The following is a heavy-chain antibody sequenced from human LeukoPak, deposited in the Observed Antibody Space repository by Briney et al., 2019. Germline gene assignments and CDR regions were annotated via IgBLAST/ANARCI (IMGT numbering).Heavy chain of an antibody. V-gene: IGHV5-51*01. CDR2: IYPDDSDT. CDR1: GYSFTRNW. J-gene: IGHJ6*02. CDR3: ARAPQDDYRYYGMDV. D-gene: IGHD4-11*01. Sequence: GESLKISCQGSGYSFTRNWIGWVRQMPGKGLEWMGIIYPDDSDTKYSPSFQGHVTISADKSIKTAYLQWNSLKASDTAIYYCARAPQDDYRYYGMDVWGQGTTVTVSS.